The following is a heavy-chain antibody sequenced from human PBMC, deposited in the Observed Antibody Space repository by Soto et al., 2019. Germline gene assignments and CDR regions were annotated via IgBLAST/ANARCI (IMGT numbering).Heavy chain of an antibody. Sequence: RGYKKLDCGPSGGRFGHYAMTWIRQTTGKGLEWISIITSSGSSTHFADSVKGRFTISRDKSKNTLYLQMNTLIAEDTAVYFCAKGMATILGWFDSLSQVTQVPVSS. D-gene: IGHD5-12*01. CDR1: GGRFGHYA. CDR3: AKGMATILGWFDS. J-gene: IGHJ5*01. CDR2: ITSSGSST. V-gene: IGHV3-23*01.